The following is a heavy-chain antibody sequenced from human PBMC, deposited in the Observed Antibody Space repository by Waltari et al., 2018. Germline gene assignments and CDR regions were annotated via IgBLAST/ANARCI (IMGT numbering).Heavy chain of an antibody. J-gene: IGHJ4*02. CDR3: AKDHDILTHGQYYFDY. V-gene: IGHV3-23*01. CDR2: ISGSGGRT. CDR1: GFTFSSYS. Sequence: EVQLLESGGGLVHPGGSLRLSCPASGFTFSSYSMRWVRLAPGKGLEWVSAISGSGGRTYYADSVKGRFTISRDNSKNTLYLQMNSLRAEDTAVYYCAKDHDILTHGQYYFDYWGQGTLVTVSS. D-gene: IGHD3-9*01.